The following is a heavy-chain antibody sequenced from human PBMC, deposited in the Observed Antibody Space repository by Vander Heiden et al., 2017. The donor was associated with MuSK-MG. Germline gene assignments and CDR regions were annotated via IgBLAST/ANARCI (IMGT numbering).Heavy chain of an antibody. CDR3: ARKEFGELLWRAFRPQQTGAFDI. Sequence: QVQLVQSGAEVTKPGASVKVSCKASGYTFTSYDINWVRQATGQGLEWMGWMNPNSGNTGYAQKFQGRVTMTRNTSISTAYMELSSLRSEDTAVYYCARKEFGELLWRAFRPQQTGAFDIWGQGTMVTVSS. CDR2: MNPNSGNT. CDR1: GYTFTSYD. D-gene: IGHD3-10*01. J-gene: IGHJ3*02. V-gene: IGHV1-8*01.